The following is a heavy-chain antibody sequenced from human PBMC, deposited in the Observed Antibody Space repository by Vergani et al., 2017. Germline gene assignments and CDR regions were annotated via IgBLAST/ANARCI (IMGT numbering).Heavy chain of an antibody. Sequence: EVQLVESGGGLVKPGGSLRLSCAASGFTFSNAWMSWVRQAPGKGLEWVGRIKSKTDGGTTDYAAPVKGRFTISRDDSKNTLYRQMNSLKTEDTAVYYCTTRFCSGGSCYLLFDYWGQGTLVTVSS. CDR3: TTRFCSGGSCYLLFDY. J-gene: IGHJ4*02. D-gene: IGHD2-15*01. V-gene: IGHV3-15*01. CDR1: GFTFSNAW. CDR2: IKSKTDGGTT.